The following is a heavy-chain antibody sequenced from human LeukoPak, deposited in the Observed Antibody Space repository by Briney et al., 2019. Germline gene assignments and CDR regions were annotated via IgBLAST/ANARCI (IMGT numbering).Heavy chain of an antibody. Sequence: SETLSLTCTVSGGSINNYYWTWIRQAPGKGLEWIGYISDIGRTNYIPSLKSRVTISVDTSKNQFSLKLTSVSAADMAVYYCARNQLGSGWHSSAYWGQGTLVTVSS. CDR3: ARNQLGSGWHSSAY. CDR1: GGSINNYY. J-gene: IGHJ4*02. D-gene: IGHD6-19*01. V-gene: IGHV4-59*01. CDR2: ISDIGRT.